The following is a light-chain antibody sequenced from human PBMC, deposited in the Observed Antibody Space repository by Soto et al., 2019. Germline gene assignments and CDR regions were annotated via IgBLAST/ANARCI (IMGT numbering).Light chain of an antibody. Sequence: DIQMTQSPSTLSASVGDRVTITCRASQSISSWLAWYQQKPGKAPKLLIYGASNLQSGVPPRFSGSGSGTDFTLAISSLQPEDFATYFCQQSYSTPPWTFGQGTKVDIK. CDR2: GAS. CDR3: QQSYSTPPWT. J-gene: IGKJ1*01. CDR1: QSISSW. V-gene: IGKV1-39*01.